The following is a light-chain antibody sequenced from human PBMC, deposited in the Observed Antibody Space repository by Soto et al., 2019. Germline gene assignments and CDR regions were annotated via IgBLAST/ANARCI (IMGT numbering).Light chain of an antibody. CDR2: GAS. CDR3: QQYNNWPLT. CDR1: QSVSGN. Sequence: EIVMTQSPATLSVSPGERATLSCRASQSVSGNLAWYQQRPGQAPRLLIYGASTRATGIPARFSGSGSGTEFTLTISSLESEDFAVYYCQQYNNWPLTFGGGTKVEIK. J-gene: IGKJ4*01. V-gene: IGKV3-15*01.